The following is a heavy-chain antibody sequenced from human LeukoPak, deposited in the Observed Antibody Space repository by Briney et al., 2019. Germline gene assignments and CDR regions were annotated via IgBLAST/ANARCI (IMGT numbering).Heavy chain of an antibody. CDR1: GFTFSSYN. CDR2: ISSSSSSYI. J-gene: IGHJ4*02. Sequence: GGSLRLSCAASGFTFSSYNMNWVRQAPGKGLEWVSSISSSSSSYIYYADSVKGRFTISRDNSKNTLYLQMNSLRAEDTAVYYCARDSSSFIAAAAYWGQGTLVTVSS. CDR3: ARDSSSFIAAAAY. V-gene: IGHV3-21*01. D-gene: IGHD6-13*01.